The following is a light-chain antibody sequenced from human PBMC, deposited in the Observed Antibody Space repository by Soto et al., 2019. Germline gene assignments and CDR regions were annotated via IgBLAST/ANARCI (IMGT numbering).Light chain of an antibody. CDR2: DAS. CDR1: QSVSSY. V-gene: IGKV3-11*01. Sequence: EIVMTQSPATLSVPPGERATLSCRASQSVSSYLAWYQQKPGQAPRLLIYDASNRATGIPARFSGSGSGTDFTLTISSLEPEDFAVYYCQQRSNWPLTFGQGTRLEI. CDR3: QQRSNWPLT. J-gene: IGKJ5*01.